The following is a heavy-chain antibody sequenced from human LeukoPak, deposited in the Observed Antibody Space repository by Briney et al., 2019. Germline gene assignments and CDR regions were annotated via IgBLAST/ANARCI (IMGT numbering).Heavy chain of an antibody. Sequence: SETLSLTCTVSGVSISNHYSSWIRQPPGKGLEWIVYIYYTGNTNYNPSLKSRVTISEDTSKNQVSLELSSVTAADTAVYYCVRHSRVVAFDYWGQGNLVTVSS. D-gene: IGHD2-15*01. CDR3: VRHSRVVAFDY. CDR1: GVSISNHY. CDR2: IYYTGNT. J-gene: IGHJ4*02. V-gene: IGHV4-59*08.